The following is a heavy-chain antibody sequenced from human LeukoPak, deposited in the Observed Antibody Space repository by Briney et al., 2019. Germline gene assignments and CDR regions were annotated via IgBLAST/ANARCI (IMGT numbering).Heavy chain of an antibody. CDR3: ARDRGHCDTARCYINWFDP. CDR1: GGALGSYS. V-gene: IGHV1-69*13. J-gene: IGHJ5*02. CDR2: IVPTFETA. D-gene: IGHD5-18*01. Sequence: SVKVSCKPSGGALGSYSISWVRQAPGQGLEWMGGIVPTFETANYAQKFQDRLTITADESTDTVYMELSSLTSEDTAVYYCARDRGHCDTARCYINWFDPWGQGTLVTVSS.